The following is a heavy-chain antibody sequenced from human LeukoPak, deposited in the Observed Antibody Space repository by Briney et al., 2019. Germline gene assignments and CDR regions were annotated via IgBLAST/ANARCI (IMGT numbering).Heavy chain of an antibody. CDR2: ISSSSSYI. CDR3: ARGSGTTLSFYYGMDV. Sequence: GGSLRLSCAASGFTFSSYSMNWVRQAPGEGLEWVSSISSSSSYIYYADSVKGRFTISRDNAKNSLYLQMNSLRAEDTAVYYRARGSGTTLSFYYGMDVWGQGTTVTVSS. D-gene: IGHD3-10*01. CDR1: GFTFSSYS. J-gene: IGHJ6*02. V-gene: IGHV3-21*01.